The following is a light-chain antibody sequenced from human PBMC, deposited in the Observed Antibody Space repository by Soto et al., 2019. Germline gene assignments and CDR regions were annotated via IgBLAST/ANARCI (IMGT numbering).Light chain of an antibody. CDR3: QNYYNTPLT. J-gene: IGKJ4*01. V-gene: IGKV4-1*01. Sequence: DIVMTQSPDSLAVSLGERATINCKSSQSVLYSSNNKNYLAWYQQKPGEPPKLLIYWASTRESGVPDRFSGSGSGTDFTLTINSLQPEDVAVYYCQNYYNTPLTFGGGTKVEIK. CDR2: WAS. CDR1: QSVLYSSNNKNY.